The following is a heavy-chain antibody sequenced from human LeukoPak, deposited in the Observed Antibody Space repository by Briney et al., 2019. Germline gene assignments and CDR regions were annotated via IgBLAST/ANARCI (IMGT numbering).Heavy chain of an antibody. CDR1: GYSFISYW. Sequence: GESLKISCQGSGYSFISYWIAWVRQMPGKGLECVGIIYPGDSDTRYSPSFQGQVTISVDKSISTAYLQWSSLKASDTAMYYCASSYSGLRGLDVWGQGTTVTVSS. V-gene: IGHV5-51*01. D-gene: IGHD5-12*01. CDR3: ASSYSGLRGLDV. CDR2: IYPGDSDT. J-gene: IGHJ6*02.